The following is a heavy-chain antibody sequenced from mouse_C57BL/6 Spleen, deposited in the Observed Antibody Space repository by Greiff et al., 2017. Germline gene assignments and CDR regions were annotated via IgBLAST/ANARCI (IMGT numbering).Heavy chain of an antibody. J-gene: IGHJ3*01. CDR1: GYTFTDYE. CDR2: IDPETGGT. V-gene: IGHV1-15*01. CDR3: TGRDYKGGFAY. D-gene: IGHD2-12*01. Sequence: QVQLQQSGAELVRPGASVTLSCKASGYTFTDYEMHWVKQTPVHGLEWIGAIDPETGGTAYNQKFKGKAILTADKSSSTAYMELRSLTSDDSAVYYCTGRDYKGGFAYWGQGTLVTVSA.